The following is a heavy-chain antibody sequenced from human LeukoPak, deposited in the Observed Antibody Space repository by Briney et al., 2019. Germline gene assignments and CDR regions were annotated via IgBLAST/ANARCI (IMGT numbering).Heavy chain of an antibody. CDR3: ARAGYSSGWYYFDY. CDR2: IYTSGST. V-gene: IGHV4-4*07. D-gene: IGHD6-19*01. Sequence: SETLSLTCTVSGGSISSYYWSWIRQPAGKGLEWIGRIYTSGSTNYNPSLKSRVTMSVVTSKNQFSLKLSSVTAADTAVYYCARAGYSSGWYYFDYWGQGTLVTVSS. J-gene: IGHJ4*02. CDR1: GGSISSYY.